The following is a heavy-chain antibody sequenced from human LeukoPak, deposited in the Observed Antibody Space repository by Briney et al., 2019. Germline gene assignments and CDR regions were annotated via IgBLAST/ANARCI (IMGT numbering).Heavy chain of an antibody. J-gene: IGHJ5*02. V-gene: IGHV7-4-1*02. CDR3: ARDLSGGSGSYYNEKSTVGWFDP. CDR2: INTNTGNP. D-gene: IGHD3-10*01. Sequence: ASVKVSCKASGYTFTSYAMNWVRQAPGQGLEWMGWINTNTGNPTYAQGFTGRFVFSLDTPVSTAYLQISSLKAEDTAVYYCARDLSGGSGSYYNEKSTVGWFDPWGQGTLVTVSS. CDR1: GYTFTSYA.